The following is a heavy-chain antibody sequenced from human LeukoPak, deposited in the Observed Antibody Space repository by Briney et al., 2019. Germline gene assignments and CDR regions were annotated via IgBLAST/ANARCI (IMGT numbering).Heavy chain of an antibody. V-gene: IGHV3-7*01. CDR1: GFTFTSYE. CDR3: ARVSVAGTFQNDY. CDR2: IKHDGSEK. D-gene: IGHD6-19*01. J-gene: IGHJ4*02. Sequence: GGSLRLSCAASGFTFTSYEMNWVRQAPGKGLEWVANIKHDGSEKYYVDSVKGRFTISRDSAKNSLYLQMNSLRAEDTAVFFCARVSVAGTFQNDYWGQGTLVTVSS.